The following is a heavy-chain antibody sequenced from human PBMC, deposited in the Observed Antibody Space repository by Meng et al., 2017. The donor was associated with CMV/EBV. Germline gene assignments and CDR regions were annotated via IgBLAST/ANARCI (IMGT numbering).Heavy chain of an antibody. Sequence: LSLTCAASGFTFSSYSMNWVRQAPGKGLEWVSSISSSSSYIYYADSVKGRFTISRDNAKNSLYLQMNSLRAEDTAVYYCARDLPLVAVTTDALDYWGQGTLVTVSS. CDR3: ARDLPLVAVTTDALDY. V-gene: IGHV3-21*01. D-gene: IGHD4-17*01. CDR2: ISSSSSYI. CDR1: GFTFSSYS. J-gene: IGHJ4*02.